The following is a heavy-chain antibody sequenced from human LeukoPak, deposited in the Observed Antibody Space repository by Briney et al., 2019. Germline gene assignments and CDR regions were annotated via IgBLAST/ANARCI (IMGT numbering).Heavy chain of an antibody. CDR1: GGSISTYY. Sequence: SETLSLTCAVSGGSISTYYWNWIRQPPGKGLEWIGYIYYSGNANYNPSLKSRVTISVDTSKNQFSLNLTSVTAADTAVYYCARAGYYYGTMGETWGQGILVTVSS. CDR3: ARAGYYYGTMGET. V-gene: IGHV4-59*01. D-gene: IGHD3-10*01. J-gene: IGHJ4*02. CDR2: IYYSGNA.